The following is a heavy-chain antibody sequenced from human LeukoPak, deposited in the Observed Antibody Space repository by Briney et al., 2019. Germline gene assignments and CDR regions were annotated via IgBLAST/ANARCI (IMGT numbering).Heavy chain of an antibody. Sequence: PGGSLRLSCAASGFTFRSYEMNWVRQAPGKGLEWVSYISSSGSTIYYADSVKGRFTISRDNAKNSLYLQMNSLRAEDTAVYYCARGALVDIVATYMDVWGKGTTVTVSS. D-gene: IGHD5-12*01. CDR1: GFTFRSYE. CDR2: ISSSGSTI. J-gene: IGHJ6*03. CDR3: ARGALVDIVATYMDV. V-gene: IGHV3-48*03.